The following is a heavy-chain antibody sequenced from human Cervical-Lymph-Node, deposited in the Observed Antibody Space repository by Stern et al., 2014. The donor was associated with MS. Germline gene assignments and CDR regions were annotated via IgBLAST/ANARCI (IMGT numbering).Heavy chain of an antibody. J-gene: IGHJ4*02. D-gene: IGHD2-21*01. CDR2: ISAYNGHT. CDR3: ARVIVGRGYYFDY. Sequence: QDQLVQSGTEVKKPGASVKVSCKASGYSFSTYTINWMRQAPGQGLQWVGWISAYNGHTNYAQNFRGRVTMTADTSTSTAYMELRSLRSDDTAVYYCARVIVGRGYYFDYWGQGTLVTVSS. V-gene: IGHV1-18*01. CDR1: GYSFSTYT.